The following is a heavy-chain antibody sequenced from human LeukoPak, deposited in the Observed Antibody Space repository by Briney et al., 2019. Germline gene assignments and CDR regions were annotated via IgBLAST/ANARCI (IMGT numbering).Heavy chain of an antibody. CDR3: ARHYLSDGILSTFDP. J-gene: IGHJ5*02. V-gene: IGHV4-39*01. D-gene: IGHD2-2*01. CDR1: GGSISSSPYY. CDR2: IYYRGST. Sequence: SETLSLTCTVSGGSISSSPYYWGWIRQPPGKGLEWIGTIYYRGSTYSNPSLNSRVTISLDTSKNQFSLTLRSVTAADTALYYCARHYLSDGILSTFDPWGQGTLVTVSS.